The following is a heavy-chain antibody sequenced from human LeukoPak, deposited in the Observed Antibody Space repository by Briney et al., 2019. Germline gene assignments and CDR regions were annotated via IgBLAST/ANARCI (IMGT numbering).Heavy chain of an antibody. V-gene: IGHV4-39*01. CDR1: GGSISSSNW. CDR3: ARHVYLRHSDY. CDR2: MYYSGST. D-gene: IGHD2/OR15-2a*01. J-gene: IGHJ4*02. Sequence: SETLSLTCAVSGGSISSSNWWSWVRQPPGKGLEWIGSMYYSGSTYYNPSLKSRVTISVDTSKNLFSLKLRSVTAADTAIYYCARHVYLRHSDYWGQGTLVTVSS.